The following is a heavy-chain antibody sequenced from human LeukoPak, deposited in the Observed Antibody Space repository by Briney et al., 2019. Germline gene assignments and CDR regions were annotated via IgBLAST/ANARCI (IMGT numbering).Heavy chain of an antibody. Sequence: GGSLRLSCAASGFTFSSYAMSWVRQAPGKGLEWVSAISGSGGSTYYEDSVKGRFTISRDNSKNTLYLQMNSLRADDTALYYCAKDRGPAVTKGGCFDPWGQGTLVTVSS. V-gene: IGHV3-23*01. D-gene: IGHD4-11*01. CDR3: AKDRGPAVTKGGCFDP. J-gene: IGHJ5*02. CDR1: GFTFSSYA. CDR2: ISGSGGST.